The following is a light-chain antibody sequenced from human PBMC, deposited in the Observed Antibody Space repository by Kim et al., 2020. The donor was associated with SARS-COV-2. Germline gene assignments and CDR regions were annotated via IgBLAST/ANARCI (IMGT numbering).Light chain of an antibody. Sequence: SYELTQPPSVSVAPGQTASITCGGNNIGDKSVHWYQQKPGQAPVLVIYYHSDRPSGIPERFSGSKSANTATLTISRVEAGDEADYYCQVWDRSTDHRVFGGGTQLTVL. J-gene: IGLJ3*02. CDR2: YHS. CDR1: NIGDKS. CDR3: QVWDRSTDHRV. V-gene: IGLV3-21*04.